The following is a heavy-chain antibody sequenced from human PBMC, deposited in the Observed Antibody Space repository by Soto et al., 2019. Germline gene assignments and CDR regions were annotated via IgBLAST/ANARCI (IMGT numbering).Heavy chain of an antibody. CDR3: AKDDRITMIVVVSDRFDP. V-gene: IGHV3-23*01. CDR1: GFTFSSYA. CDR2: ISGSGGST. Sequence: PGGSLRLSCAASGFTFSSYAMSWVRQAPGKGLEWVSAISGSGGSTYYADSVKGRFTISGDNSKNTLYLQMNSLRAEDTAVYYSAKDDRITMIVVVSDRFDPWGQGTLVTVSS. J-gene: IGHJ5*02. D-gene: IGHD3-22*01.